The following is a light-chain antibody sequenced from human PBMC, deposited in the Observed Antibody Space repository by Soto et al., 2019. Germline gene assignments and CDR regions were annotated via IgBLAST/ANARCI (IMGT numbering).Light chain of an antibody. Sequence: YPSTLPNSPAERAPLSCRVSQSFTSMDLAWYQQKPGKAPKLLIYGASSWESGIPARFSGSESGTDFTLTISRLQPEDFAIYFCQQYDSSPWTFGQGTKVDIK. CDR1: QSFTSMD. J-gene: IGKJ1*01. V-gene: IGKV3-20*01. CDR3: QQYDSSPWT. CDR2: GAS.